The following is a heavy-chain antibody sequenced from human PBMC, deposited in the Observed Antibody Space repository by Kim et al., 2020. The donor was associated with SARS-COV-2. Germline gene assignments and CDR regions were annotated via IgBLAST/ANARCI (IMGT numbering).Heavy chain of an antibody. CDR2: INPSGGST. J-gene: IGHJ4*02. Sequence: ASVKVSCKASGYTFTSYYMHWVRQAPGQGLEWMGIINPSGGSTSYAQKFQGRVTMTRDTSTSTVYMELSSLRSEDTAVYYCARARYVDTMVREPAYYVDYWDQGTLVTVSS. D-gene: IGHD3-10*01. CDR3: ARARYVDTMVREPAYYVDY. V-gene: IGHV1-46*01. CDR1: GYTFTSYY.